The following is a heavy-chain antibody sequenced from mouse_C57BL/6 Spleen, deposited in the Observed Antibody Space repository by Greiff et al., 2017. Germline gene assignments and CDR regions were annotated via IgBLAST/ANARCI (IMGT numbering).Heavy chain of an antibody. J-gene: IGHJ4*01. CDR2: ISSGSSTI. V-gene: IGHV5-17*01. Sequence: EVHLVESGGGLVKPGGSLKLSCAASGFTFSDYGMHWVRQAPEKGLEWVAYISSGSSTIYYADTVKGRFTISRDNAKNTLFLQMTSLRSEDTAMYYCARDGLRYAMDYWGQGTSVTVSS. D-gene: IGHD1-1*01. CDR1: GFTFSDYG. CDR3: ARDGLRYAMDY.